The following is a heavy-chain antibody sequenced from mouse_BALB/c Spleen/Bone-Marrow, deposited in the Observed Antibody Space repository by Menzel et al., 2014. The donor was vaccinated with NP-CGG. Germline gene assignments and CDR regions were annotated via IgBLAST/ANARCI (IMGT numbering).Heavy chain of an antibody. V-gene: IGHV1-7*01. Sequence: VQLQQSGAELAKPGASVKMSCKASGYTFTSYWMYWIKQRPGQGLEWIGYINPSTGYTECNQKFKDKATLTADKSSNTAYMQLSSLTSEDSAVYYCARKGYGNYHYYAMDYWGQGTSVTVSS. CDR2: INPSTGYT. CDR1: GYTFTSYW. J-gene: IGHJ4*01. D-gene: IGHD2-1*01. CDR3: ARKGYGNYHYYAMDY.